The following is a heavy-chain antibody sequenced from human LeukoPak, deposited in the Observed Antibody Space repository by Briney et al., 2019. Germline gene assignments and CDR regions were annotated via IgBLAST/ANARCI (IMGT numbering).Heavy chain of an antibody. CDR2: IYPGDSDT. Sequence: GESLKISCKGSGYSFTSYWIGWVRQMPGKGLEWMGIIYPGDSDTRYSPSFQGQVTISADKSISTAYLQWSSLKASDTAMYYCARHRVNGGGDVYYYMDVWGKGTTVTVSS. V-gene: IGHV5-51*01. J-gene: IGHJ6*03. CDR3: ARHRVNGGGDVYYYMDV. CDR1: GYSFTSYW. D-gene: IGHD4-23*01.